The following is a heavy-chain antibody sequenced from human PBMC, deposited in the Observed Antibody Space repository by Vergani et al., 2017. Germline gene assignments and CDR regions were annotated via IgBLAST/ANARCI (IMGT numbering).Heavy chain of an antibody. J-gene: IGHJ6*02. CDR3: ARDPRWYGAHPADYYYGMDV. D-gene: IGHD4/OR15-4a*01. Sequence: QVQLVQSGAEVKKPGSSVKVSCKASGATFRSNTISWVRQVPGQGLEWMGRIIPVLGKTKYAQDFQGRLTITADTSTSTAYMELTSLRSQDTAVYYCARDPRWYGAHPADYYYGMDVWGQGTPVTVSS. V-gene: IGHV1-69*08. CDR1: GATFRSNT. CDR2: IIPVLGKT.